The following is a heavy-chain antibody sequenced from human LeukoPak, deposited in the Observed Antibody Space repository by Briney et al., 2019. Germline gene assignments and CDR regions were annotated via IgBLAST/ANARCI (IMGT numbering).Heavy chain of an antibody. J-gene: IGHJ4*02. Sequence: PSETLSLTCTVSGGSISSGGYYWSWIRQHPRKGLEWIGYIYYSGNTYYNPSLKSRVTISVDTPKNQFSLKLSSVTAADTAVYYCARTIDSSGYYFDYWGQGTLVTVSS. CDR3: ARTIDSSGYYFDY. V-gene: IGHV4-31*03. CDR2: IYYSGNT. D-gene: IGHD3-22*01. CDR1: GGSISSGGYY.